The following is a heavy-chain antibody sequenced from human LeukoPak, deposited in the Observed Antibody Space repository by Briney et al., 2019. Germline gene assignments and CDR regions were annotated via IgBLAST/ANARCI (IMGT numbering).Heavy chain of an antibody. CDR3: ARGGAYYDFWSGYPISYNWFDP. Sequence: SETLSLTCAVYGGSFSGYYWSWIRQPPGKGLEWIGEINHSGSTNYNPSLKSRVTISVDTSKNQFSLKLSSVTAADTAVYYCARGGAYYDFWSGYPISYNWFDPWGQGTLVTVSS. V-gene: IGHV4-34*01. D-gene: IGHD3-3*01. J-gene: IGHJ5*02. CDR2: INHSGST. CDR1: GGSFSGYY.